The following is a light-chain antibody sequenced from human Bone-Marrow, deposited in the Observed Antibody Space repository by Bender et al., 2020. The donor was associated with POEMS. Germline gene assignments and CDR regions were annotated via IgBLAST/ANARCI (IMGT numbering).Light chain of an antibody. CDR3: QSLDSSVTYGV. CDR1: ALSKRY. CDR2: NDN. Sequence: SSELTQPPSVSVSPGQTARPTCSGDALSKRYTYWYQQKPGQAPVLIIFNDNERPSGIPERFSGSSSGPTATLTISGVQPEDASDYYCQSLDSSVTYGVFGGGTKLSVL. J-gene: IGLJ3*02. V-gene: IGLV3-25*03.